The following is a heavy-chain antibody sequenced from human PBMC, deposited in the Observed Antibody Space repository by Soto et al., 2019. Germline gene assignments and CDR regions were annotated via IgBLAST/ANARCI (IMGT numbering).Heavy chain of an antibody. CDR2: IYNDGTYS. CDR3: TRGPRXXXXXTGAY. Sequence: TGGSLRLSCAASGFIFKMYCLHWVRQSPGKGLVWISRIYNDGTYSDYAASVRGRFTISRDNVNDTLYLQMNNLRAEDSGLYYCTRGPRXXXXXTGAYWGXGTQVTVSS. D-gene: IGHD3-10*01. CDR1: GFIFKMYC. V-gene: IGHV3-74*01. J-gene: IGHJ4*02.